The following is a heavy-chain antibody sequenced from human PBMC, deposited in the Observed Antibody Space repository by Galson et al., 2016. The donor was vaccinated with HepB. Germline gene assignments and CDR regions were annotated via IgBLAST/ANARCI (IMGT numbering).Heavy chain of an antibody. J-gene: IGHJ4*02. CDR3: AGAPYSGSYFDY. CDR1: GFNFSAHY. Sequence: SLRLSCAASGFNFSAHYMSWVRQAPGKGLEWVSYISSTGSHINYADSVKGRFTISRDNAKKSLFLQMSRLRAEDTAVYFCAGAPYSGSYFDYWGQGTLVSASS. D-gene: IGHD1-26*01. V-gene: IGHV3-11*06. CDR2: ISSTGSHI.